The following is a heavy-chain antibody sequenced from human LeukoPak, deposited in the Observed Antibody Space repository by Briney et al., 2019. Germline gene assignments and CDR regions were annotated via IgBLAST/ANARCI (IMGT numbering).Heavy chain of an antibody. CDR3: ARGPQWRGDYYYMDV. V-gene: IGHV1-8*01. D-gene: IGHD6-19*01. CDR2: MNPNSGNK. J-gene: IGHJ6*03. CDR1: GYSFTNFD. Sequence: GASVKVSCKASGYSFTNFDINWVRLAPGQGLELMGWMNPNSGNKGYAQKFQGRVSMTMNTSITTAYMELSSLRSEDTAVYYCARGPQWRGDYYYMDVWGRGTTVTVSS.